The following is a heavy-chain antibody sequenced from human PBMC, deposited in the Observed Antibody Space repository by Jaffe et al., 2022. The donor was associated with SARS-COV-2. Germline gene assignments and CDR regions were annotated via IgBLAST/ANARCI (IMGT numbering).Heavy chain of an antibody. J-gene: IGHJ4*02. V-gene: IGHV3-11*01. CDR3: AKGSTLWFGGVIDH. Sequence: QVQLVESGGGLVKPGGSLRLSCAASGFTFSDYYMSWIRQTPGRGLEWVSYIGSDNSMYYADSVKGRFTISRDNAKNSLYLQMNSLRAEDTAIYYCAKGSTLWFGGVIDHWGQGTLVTVSS. CDR1: GFTFSDYY. D-gene: IGHD3-10*01. CDR2: IGSDNSM.